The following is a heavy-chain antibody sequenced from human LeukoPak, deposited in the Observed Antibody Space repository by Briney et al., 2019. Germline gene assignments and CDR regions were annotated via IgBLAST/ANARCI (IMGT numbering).Heavy chain of an antibody. CDR3: ARGRRVAAAGTPLDY. CDR2: IRSKTDGGTT. CDR1: GFTFSNAW. D-gene: IGHD6-13*01. J-gene: IGHJ4*02. Sequence: PGGSLRLSCAASGFTFSNAWMSWVRQAPGKGLEWVGRIRSKTDGGTTDYAAPVKGRFTISRDNSKNTLYLQMNSLRAEDTAVYYCARGRRVAAAGTPLDYWGQGTLVTVSS. V-gene: IGHV3-15*01.